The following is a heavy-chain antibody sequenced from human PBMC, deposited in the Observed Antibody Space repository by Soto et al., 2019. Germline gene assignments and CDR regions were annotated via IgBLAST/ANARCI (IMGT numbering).Heavy chain of an antibody. CDR3: ARLVDRNWYPFFFDY. V-gene: IGHV4-59*11. J-gene: IGHJ4*02. CDR2: IYYSGSI. D-gene: IGHD1-1*01. Sequence: SETLSLTCAVSGGSIRSHYWGWIRQPPGKGLEWIGYIYYSGSINYSPSLKSRVSISVDTSKNQVSLKVHSVTAADTAVYYCARLVDRNWYPFFFDYWGQGTQVTVSS. CDR1: GGSIRSHY.